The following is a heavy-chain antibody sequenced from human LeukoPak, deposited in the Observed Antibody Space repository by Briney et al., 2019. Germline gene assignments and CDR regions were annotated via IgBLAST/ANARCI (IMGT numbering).Heavy chain of an antibody. CDR3: ARDRTGDIVVVPAAMGSDY. CDR1: GYTFTSYG. CDR2: ISAYNGNT. V-gene: IGHV1-18*01. Sequence: ASVKVSCKASGYTFTSYGISWVRQAPGQGLEWMGWISAYNGNTNYAQELQGRVTMTTDTSTSTAYMELRSLRSDDTAVYYCARDRTGDIVVVPAAMGSDYWGQGTLVTVSS. J-gene: IGHJ4*02. D-gene: IGHD2-2*01.